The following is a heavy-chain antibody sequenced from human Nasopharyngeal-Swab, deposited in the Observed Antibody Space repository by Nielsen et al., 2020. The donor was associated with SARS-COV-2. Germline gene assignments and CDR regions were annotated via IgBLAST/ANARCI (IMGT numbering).Heavy chain of an antibody. Sequence: SETLSLTCTVSGGSISSSSYYWGWIRHPPGTGLEWIGSIYYSGSTYYNPSLKRRVTISVYTSKNQFSLKLSPVTAADTAVYYCARLPWTYYYDSSGFYSRYYYYGMDVWGQGTTVTVSS. CDR3: ARLPWTYYYDSSGFYSRYYYYGMDV. CDR1: GGSISSSSYY. CDR2: IYYSGST. V-gene: IGHV4-39*01. J-gene: IGHJ6*02. D-gene: IGHD3-22*01.